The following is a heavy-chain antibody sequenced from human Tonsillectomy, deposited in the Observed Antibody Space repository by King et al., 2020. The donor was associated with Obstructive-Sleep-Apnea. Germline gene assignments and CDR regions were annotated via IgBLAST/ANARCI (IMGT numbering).Heavy chain of an antibody. V-gene: IGHV3-48*04. D-gene: IGHD6-13*01. Sequence: VQLVESGGGWVQPGGSLRLSCAASGFTFSSYSMNWVRQVPGKGLEWVLYISSIGSTIYYADSVKCRFTISRDNAKNSLYLQMNSLRAEETAVYYCASAWGIGWFDPWGQGTLVTVSS. J-gene: IGHJ5*02. CDR1: GFTFSSYS. CDR3: ASAWGIGWFDP. CDR2: ISSIGSTI.